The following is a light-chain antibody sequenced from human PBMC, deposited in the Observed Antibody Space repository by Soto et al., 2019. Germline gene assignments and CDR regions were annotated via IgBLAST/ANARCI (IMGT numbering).Light chain of an antibody. V-gene: IGLV1-44*01. CDR2: SNN. CDR3: AAWDDSLNAVV. J-gene: IGLJ2*01. CDR1: SSNIGSNT. Sequence: QSVLTQPPSASGTPGQRVTISWSGSSSNIGSNTVNWYQQLPGTAPKLLIYSNNQRPSGVPDRFSGSKSGTSASLAISGLQSEDEGDYYCAAWDDSLNAVVFGGGTKLTVL.